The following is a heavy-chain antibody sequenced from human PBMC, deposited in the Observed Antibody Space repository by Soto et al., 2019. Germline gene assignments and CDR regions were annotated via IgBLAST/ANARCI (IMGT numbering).Heavy chain of an antibody. CDR2: ISSSSSYI. J-gene: IGHJ6*02. Sequence: PGGSLRPSCAASGFTFSSYSMNWVRQAPGKGLEWVSSISSSSSYIYYADSVKGRFTISRDNAKNSLYLQMNSLRAEDTAVYYCAREGVKDIVVVPAAAWAYYYYYGMDVWGQGTTVNVSS. CDR1: GFTFSSYS. V-gene: IGHV3-21*01. D-gene: IGHD2-2*01. CDR3: AREGVKDIVVVPAAAWAYYYYYGMDV.